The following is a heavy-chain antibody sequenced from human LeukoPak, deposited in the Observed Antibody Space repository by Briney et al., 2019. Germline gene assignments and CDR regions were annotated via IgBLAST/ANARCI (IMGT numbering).Heavy chain of an antibody. CDR3: AREGSYGVYYYYYMDV. CDR2: ISSSSSYI. CDR1: GLTFSSYS. Sequence: GGSLRLSCAASGLTFSSYSMNWVRQAPGKGLEWVSSISSSSSYIYYADSVKGRFTISRDNAKNSLYLQMNSLRAEDTAVYYCAREGSYGVYYYYYMDVWGKGTTVTVSS. V-gene: IGHV3-21*01. J-gene: IGHJ6*03. D-gene: IGHD2-15*01.